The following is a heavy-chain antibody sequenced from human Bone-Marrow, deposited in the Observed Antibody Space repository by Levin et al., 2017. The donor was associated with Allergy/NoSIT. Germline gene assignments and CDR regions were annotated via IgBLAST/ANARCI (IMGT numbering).Heavy chain of an antibody. CDR2: INQGGRDK. CDR1: GLIFSDFW. J-gene: IGHJ6*02. Sequence: PGGSLRLSCAASGLIFSDFWMTWVRQAPGEGLEWVASINQGGRDKYYVDSVKGRFTISRDNAKNSLYLQMNSLRADDTAVYYCARGHHGLQVWGHGTTVTVSS. CDR3: ARGHHGLQV. D-gene: IGHD2-21*01. V-gene: IGHV3-7*01.